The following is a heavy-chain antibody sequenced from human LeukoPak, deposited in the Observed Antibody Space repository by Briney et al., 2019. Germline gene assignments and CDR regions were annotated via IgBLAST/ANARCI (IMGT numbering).Heavy chain of an antibody. CDR2: INPNSGGT. Sequence: ASVKVSCKASGYTFTGYYMHWVRQAPGQGLEWIGRINPNSGGTNYAQKFQGRVTMTRDTSISTAYMELSRLRSDDTAVYYCARKAGYKDFYYYYYYMDVWGKGTTVTVSS. V-gene: IGHV1-2*06. J-gene: IGHJ6*03. CDR3: ARKAGYKDFYYYYYYMDV. CDR1: GYTFTGYY. D-gene: IGHD5-24*01.